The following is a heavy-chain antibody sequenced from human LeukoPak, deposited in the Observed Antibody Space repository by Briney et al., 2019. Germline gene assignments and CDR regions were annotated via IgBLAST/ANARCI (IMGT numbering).Heavy chain of an antibody. D-gene: IGHD1-26*01. CDR1: GYSISSAYY. Sequence: PSETLSLTCTVSGYSISSAYYWGWIRQPPGKGLEWVGSIYHSGSTSYYNPSLKSRVTISVDTSKIQFSLKLTSVTAADTAVYYCAGAIVGTTPSFDYWGQGTLVSVSS. CDR2: IYHSGSTS. V-gene: IGHV4-38-2*02. J-gene: IGHJ4*02. CDR3: AGAIVGTTPSFDY.